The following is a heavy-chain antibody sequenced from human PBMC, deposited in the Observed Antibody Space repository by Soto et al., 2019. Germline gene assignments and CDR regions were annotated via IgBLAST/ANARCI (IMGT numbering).Heavy chain of an antibody. J-gene: IGHJ4*02. V-gene: IGHV4-59*01. CDR3: ARVTTTVTTSFDY. D-gene: IGHD4-17*01. CDR1: GGSISSYY. Sequence: SETLSLTCTVSGGSISSYYWSWIRQPPGKGLEWIGYIYYSGSTNYNPSLKSRVTISVDTSKNQFSLKLSSVTAADTAVYYCARVTTTVTTSFDYWGQGTLVTVSS. CDR2: IYYSGST.